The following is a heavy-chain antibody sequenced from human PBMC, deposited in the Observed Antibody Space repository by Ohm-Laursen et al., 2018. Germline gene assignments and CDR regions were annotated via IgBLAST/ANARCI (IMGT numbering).Heavy chain of an antibody. D-gene: IGHD2-15*01. CDR2: INHRGNT. V-gene: IGHV4-34*01. Sequence: SDTLSLTCALYSGSFGPYYWSWIRQPPGKGLEWIGEINHRGNTNYSPSFKSRVTMSVDTSRNHFSLELTSVTAADTAVYYCAREYSDDGGYRYDAFDVWGHGTVVTVSS. J-gene: IGHJ3*01. CDR3: AREYSDDGGYRYDAFDV. CDR1: SGSFGPYY.